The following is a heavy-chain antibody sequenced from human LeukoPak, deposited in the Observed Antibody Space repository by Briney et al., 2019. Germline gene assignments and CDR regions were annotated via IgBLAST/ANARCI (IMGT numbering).Heavy chain of an antibody. CDR3: ARIRSGYSPNFDY. CDR1: GFTFSSYW. D-gene: IGHD5-12*01. J-gene: IGHJ4*02. V-gene: IGHV3-7*03. Sequence: GGSLRLSCAASGFTFSSYWMSWVRQAPGKGLEWVANIKQDGSEKYYVDSVKGRFTISRDNAKNSLYLQMNSLRAEDTAVYYCARIRSGYSPNFDYWGQGTLVTVSS. CDR2: IKQDGSEK.